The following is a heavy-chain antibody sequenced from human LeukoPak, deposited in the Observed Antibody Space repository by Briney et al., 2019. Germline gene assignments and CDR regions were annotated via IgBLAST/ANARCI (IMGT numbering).Heavy chain of an antibody. Sequence: LSETLSLTCTVSSASISSYYWSGIRQPAGKGLEWMGRFYNSGSTKYNPSLKSRVTMSVDTSKNQFSLQLNSVTAADTAVYYCAREVYDSSGYQRVYFDYWGQGTLVTVSS. CDR1: SASISSYY. V-gene: IGHV4-4*07. CDR2: FYNSGST. J-gene: IGHJ4*02. D-gene: IGHD3-22*01. CDR3: AREVYDSSGYQRVYFDY.